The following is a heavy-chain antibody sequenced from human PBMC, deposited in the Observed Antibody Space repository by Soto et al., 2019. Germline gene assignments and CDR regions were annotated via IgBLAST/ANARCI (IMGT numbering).Heavy chain of an antibody. V-gene: IGHV3-15*07. D-gene: IGHD6-6*01. CDR1: VFSFSNAW. CDR2: IKSKIYGGTS. J-gene: IGHJ4*01. CDR3: STDSYFTLKLVLFDY. Sequence: GVTLRLSFPAPVFSFSNAWINWLGQAPGKGLERVGRIKSKIYGGTSDFAAPVCVIFAISRDESESMVYLQMDRLKTEDTAVYYCSTDSYFTLKLVLFDYWGLGTQVTVSA.